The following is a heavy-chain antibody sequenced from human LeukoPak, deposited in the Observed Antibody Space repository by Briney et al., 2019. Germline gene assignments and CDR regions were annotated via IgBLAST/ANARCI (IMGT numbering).Heavy chain of an antibody. Sequence: GGSLRLSCATSGFTFSNSDMNWVRQAPGKGLEWVSSISSSSSYIYYADSVKGRFTISRDNAKNSLYLQMNSLRAEDTAVYYCARDYYCSSTSCYNYGMDVWGQGTTVTVSS. CDR1: GFTFSNSD. D-gene: IGHD2-2*01. J-gene: IGHJ6*02. CDR2: ISSSSSYI. CDR3: ARDYYCSSTSCYNYGMDV. V-gene: IGHV3-21*01.